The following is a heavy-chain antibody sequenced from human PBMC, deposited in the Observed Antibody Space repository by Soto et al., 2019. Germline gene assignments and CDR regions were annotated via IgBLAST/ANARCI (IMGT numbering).Heavy chain of an antibody. CDR1: GYTLTELS. CDR2: FDPEDGET. CDR3: ESSGYDQRSAGY. Sequence: ASVKVSCKVSGYTLTELSMHWVRRAPGKGLEWMGGFDPEDGETIYAQKFQGRVTMTEDTSTDTAYMELSSLRSEDTAVYYCESSGYDQRSAGYWGQGTLVTVSS. J-gene: IGHJ4*02. V-gene: IGHV1-24*01. D-gene: IGHD5-12*01.